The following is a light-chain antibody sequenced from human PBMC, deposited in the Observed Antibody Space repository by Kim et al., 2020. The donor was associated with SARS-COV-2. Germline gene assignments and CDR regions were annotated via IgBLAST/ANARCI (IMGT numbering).Light chain of an antibody. CDR1: QDISNY. V-gene: IGKV1-33*01. J-gene: IGKJ4*02. CDR2: DAS. Sequence: DIQMTQSPSSLSASVGDRVTITCQASQDISNYLNWYQQKPGKAPKLLIYDASNLETGVPSRFSGSGSGTDFTFTISSLQPEDIATYYCKEYDKLQLTFGGGTKVDIK. CDR3: KEYDKLQLT.